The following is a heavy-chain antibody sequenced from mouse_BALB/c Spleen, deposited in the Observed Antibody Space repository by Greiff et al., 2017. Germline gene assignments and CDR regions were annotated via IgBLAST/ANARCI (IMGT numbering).Heavy chain of an antibody. CDR2: INPYNGGT. CDR3: ARSITTVMGY. J-gene: IGHJ2*01. Sequence: EVHLVESGPELVKPGASVKMSCKASGYTFTSYVMHWVKQKPGQGLEWIGYINPYNGGTSYNQKFKGKATLTVDKSSSTAFMHLNSLTSEDSAVYYCARSITTVMGYWGQGTTLTVSS. V-gene: IGHV1-14*01. CDR1: GYTFTSYV. D-gene: IGHD1-1*01.